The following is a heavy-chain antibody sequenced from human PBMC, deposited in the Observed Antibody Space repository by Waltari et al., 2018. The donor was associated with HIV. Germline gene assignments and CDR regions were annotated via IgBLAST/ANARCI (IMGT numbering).Heavy chain of an antibody. Sequence: QVQLQQWGAGLLKPSETLSLTCAVYGGSFSGYYWSWIRQPPGKGLEWIGEINHSGSTNSNPSLKSRVTISVDTSKNQFSLKLSSVTAADTAVYYCARDEYSSSPVPPNPTKSTPWFDPWGQGTLVTVSS. CDR2: INHSGST. D-gene: IGHD6-6*01. CDR3: ARDEYSSSPVPPNPTKSTPWFDP. CDR1: GGSFSGYY. J-gene: IGHJ5*02. V-gene: IGHV4-34*01.